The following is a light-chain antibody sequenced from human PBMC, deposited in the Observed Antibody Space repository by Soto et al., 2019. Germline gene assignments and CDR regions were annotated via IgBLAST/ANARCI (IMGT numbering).Light chain of an antibody. Sequence: DIQMNQSPSTLSASVGDSVTITCRASQNIRNWLAWYQQKPGKAPRLLIYDAASLKTGVPPRFSGSGSGTNFTLTISSLQPDDFATYYCQYDSSFGQGTKVDIK. J-gene: IGKJ2*01. CDR3: QYDSS. CDR1: QNIRNW. CDR2: DAA. V-gene: IGKV1-5*01.